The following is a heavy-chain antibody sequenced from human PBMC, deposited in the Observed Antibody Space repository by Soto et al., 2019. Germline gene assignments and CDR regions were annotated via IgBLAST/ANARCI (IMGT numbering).Heavy chain of an antibody. CDR2: ISPKSTYR. CDR3: VRGGGGGLFEH. CDR1: GFPFSDYY. V-gene: IGHV3-11*06. J-gene: IGHJ4*02. Sequence: GGSLRLSCPTSGFPFSDYYMSWIRQAPGKGLEWLSHISPKSTYRNYADSVKGRFTISRDNTKSSLFLQMNSLGVEDTAVYYCVRGGGGGLFEHWGQGVLVTV. D-gene: IGHD2-21*01.